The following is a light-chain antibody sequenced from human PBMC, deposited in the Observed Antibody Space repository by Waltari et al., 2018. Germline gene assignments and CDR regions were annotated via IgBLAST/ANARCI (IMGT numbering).Light chain of an antibody. Sequence: EIVLTQSPGTLSLSPGASATLSCRASQSVSTALAWYQQKPGQAPRLLISGASNRATGIPDRFIGSGSGTDFSLTISSLEPEDFAVYYCQHYVRLPATFGQGTKVEIK. CDR2: GAS. J-gene: IGKJ1*01. CDR1: QSVSTA. V-gene: IGKV3-20*01. CDR3: QHYVRLPAT.